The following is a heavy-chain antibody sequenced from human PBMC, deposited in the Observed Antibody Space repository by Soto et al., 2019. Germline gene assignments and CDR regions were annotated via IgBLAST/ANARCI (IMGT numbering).Heavy chain of an antibody. V-gene: IGHV1-69*13. CDR2: IIPIFGTA. Sequence: GASVKVSCKASGGTFSSYAISWVRQAPGQGLEWMGGIIPIFGTANYAQKFQGRVTITADESTSTAYMELSSLRSEDTAVYYCARGYCTNGVCYRGLNWFDPWGQGTLVTVSS. CDR1: GGTFSSYA. J-gene: IGHJ5*02. D-gene: IGHD2-8*01. CDR3: ARGYCTNGVCYRGLNWFDP.